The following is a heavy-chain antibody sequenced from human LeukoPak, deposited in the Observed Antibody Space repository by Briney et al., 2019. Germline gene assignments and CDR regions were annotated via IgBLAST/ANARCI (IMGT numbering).Heavy chain of an antibody. J-gene: IGHJ5*02. Sequence: ASVKVSCKASGYTFTSHDMHWVRQAPGQRLEWVGCINTDNGNTKYSQEFQGRVTITRDTSASTAYMELSSLRSEDFAMYYCTLYNHWGQGTLVTVSS. V-gene: IGHV1-3*03. D-gene: IGHD2-2*02. CDR2: INTDNGNT. CDR1: GYTFTSHD. CDR3: TLYNH.